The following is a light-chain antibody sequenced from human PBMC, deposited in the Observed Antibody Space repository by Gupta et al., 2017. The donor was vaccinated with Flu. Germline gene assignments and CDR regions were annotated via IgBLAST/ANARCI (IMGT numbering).Light chain of an antibody. J-gene: IGLJ1*01. V-gene: IGLV2-18*02. CDR2: EVS. CDR1: SSDVGTYNR. Sequence: QSALTQPPSVSGSPGQSVTISCTGTSSDVGTYNRVSRYQQPPGTAPKLIIYEVSNRPSGVPDRFSGSKSGHTASLTISGLQGEDEADYYCSSYTSSYTFVFGTGTKVTVL. CDR3: SSYTSSYTFV.